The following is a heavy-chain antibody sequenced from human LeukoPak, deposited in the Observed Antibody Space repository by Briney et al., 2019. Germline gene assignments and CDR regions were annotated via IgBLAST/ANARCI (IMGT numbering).Heavy chain of an antibody. Sequence: GRSLRLSGTVSGFTFGDHAMSWVRQAPGKGLEWVGFIRSKTYGGTTEYAASVKGRFIISRDDSTSIAYLQMNSLKTEDTAVYYCTRGPIQLWLYHGMDVWGQGTTVTVSS. J-gene: IGHJ6*02. D-gene: IGHD5-18*01. CDR3: TRGPIQLWLYHGMDV. CDR1: GFTFGDHA. CDR2: IRSKTYGGTT. V-gene: IGHV3-49*04.